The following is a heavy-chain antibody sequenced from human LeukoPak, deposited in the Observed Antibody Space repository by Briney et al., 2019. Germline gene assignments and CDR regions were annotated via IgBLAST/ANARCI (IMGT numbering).Heavy chain of an antibody. CDR3: AKEFYYGSGSYYPTFDF. D-gene: IGHD3-10*01. Sequence: PGGSLRLSCAASGFTFSSYAMSWVRQAPGMGLEWVSAISGSGGTTYHADSVKGRFTISRDNSKNTLYLQMNSLRAEDTAVYYCAKEFYYGSGSYYPTFDFWGQGTLVTVSS. V-gene: IGHV3-23*01. CDR1: GFTFSSYA. J-gene: IGHJ4*02. CDR2: ISGSGGTT.